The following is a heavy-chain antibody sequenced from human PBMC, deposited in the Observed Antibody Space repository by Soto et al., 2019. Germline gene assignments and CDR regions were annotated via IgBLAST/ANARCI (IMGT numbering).Heavy chain of an antibody. CDR1: GYTFTSYD. Sequence: ASVKVSCKASGYTFTSYDINWVRQATGQGLEWMGWMNPNSGNTGYAQKFQGRVTMTRNTSISTAYMELSSLRSEDTAVCYCASRGYCSSTSCIYGMDVWGQGTTVTVSS. V-gene: IGHV1-8*01. D-gene: IGHD2-2*01. J-gene: IGHJ6*02. CDR3: ASRGYCSSTSCIYGMDV. CDR2: MNPNSGNT.